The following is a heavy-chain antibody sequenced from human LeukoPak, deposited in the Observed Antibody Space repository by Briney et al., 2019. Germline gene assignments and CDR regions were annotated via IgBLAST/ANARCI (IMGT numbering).Heavy chain of an antibody. D-gene: IGHD3-10*01. CDR2: ISNSGSST. J-gene: IGHJ6*02. V-gene: IGHV3-23*01. CDR1: GFTFTSYA. Sequence: GGSLRLSCAASGFTFTSYAMTWVRQAPGKGLEWVSGISNSGSSTYYADSVKGRFTISRDNSKNTLYLQLSSLRAEDTAVYYCASTMVRGSYNMDVWGQGTTVTVSS. CDR3: ASTMVRGSYNMDV.